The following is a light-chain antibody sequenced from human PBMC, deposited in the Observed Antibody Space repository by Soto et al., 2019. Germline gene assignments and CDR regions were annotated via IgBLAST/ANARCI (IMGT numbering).Light chain of an antibody. Sequence: IVLTQSPATLSLSPGERATLSCRASQGVSSYLAWYQQKPGQAPRLLIYDASNRATGIPARFSGSGSGTVFTLTISSLEPEDFAVYYCQHRSNCPTFGGGTKVEIK. CDR1: QGVSSY. CDR3: QHRSNCPT. J-gene: IGKJ4*01. V-gene: IGKV3-11*01. CDR2: DAS.